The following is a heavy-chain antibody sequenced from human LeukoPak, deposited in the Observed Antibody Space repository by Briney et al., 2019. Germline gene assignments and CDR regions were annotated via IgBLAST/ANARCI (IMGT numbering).Heavy chain of an antibody. D-gene: IGHD3-16*01. Sequence: PGGSLRLSCTASGFNFSTYWMHWVRQVPGKGLVWVSRIKTDGSSTSYADSVKGRFTISRDSAKNKLYLQMNSLRAEDTAVYYCATVSVGVLFDYWGQGALVAVSS. CDR2: IKTDGSST. J-gene: IGHJ4*02. CDR3: ATVSVGVLFDY. CDR1: GFNFSTYW. V-gene: IGHV3-74*01.